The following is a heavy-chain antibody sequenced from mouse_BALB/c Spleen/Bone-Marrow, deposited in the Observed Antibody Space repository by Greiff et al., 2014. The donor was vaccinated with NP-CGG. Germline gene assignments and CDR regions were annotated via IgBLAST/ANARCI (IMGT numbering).Heavy chain of an antibody. CDR1: GFSLTSYG. CDR3: ARDQLGRRYYFDY. V-gene: IGHV2-9*02. D-gene: IGHD4-1*02. Sequence: VKLMESGPGLVAPSQSLSITCTVSGFSLTSYGVHWVRQPPGKGLEWLGVIWAGGSTNYNSALMSRLSISKDNSKSQVFLKMNSLQTDDTAVYYCARDQLGRRYYFDYWGQGTTLTVSS. J-gene: IGHJ2*01. CDR2: IWAGGST.